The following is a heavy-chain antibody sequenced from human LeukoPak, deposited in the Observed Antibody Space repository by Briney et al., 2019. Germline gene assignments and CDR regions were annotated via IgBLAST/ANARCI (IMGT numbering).Heavy chain of an antibody. V-gene: IGHV4-61*02. J-gene: IGHJ5*02. D-gene: IGHD3-10*01. CDR1: GGSISSGRYY. CDR3: AREGPPKGSGALRWFGP. Sequence: SETLSVTCTVAGGSISSGRYYWSWIRQPAGKGLEWMGRIYTSGSTNYNPSLKSRVTISVDTSKNQFALKLSSVTAADTAVYYCAREGPPKGSGALRWFGPWGQGTLVTVSS. CDR2: IYTSGST.